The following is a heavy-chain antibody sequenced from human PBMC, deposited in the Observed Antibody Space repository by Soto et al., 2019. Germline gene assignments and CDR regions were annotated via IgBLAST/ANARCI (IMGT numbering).Heavy chain of an antibody. V-gene: IGHV4-59*01. D-gene: IGHD3-3*01. J-gene: IGHJ6*02. Sequence: SETLSLTCTVSGGSISSYYWSWIRQPPGQGLEWIGYIYYSGSTNYNPSLKSRVTISVDTSKNQFSLKLSSVTAADTAVYYCARGKYYDFWSGLLGGIDVLGQGTTVTVSS. CDR1: GGSISSYY. CDR3: ARGKYYDFWSGLLGGIDV. CDR2: IYYSGST.